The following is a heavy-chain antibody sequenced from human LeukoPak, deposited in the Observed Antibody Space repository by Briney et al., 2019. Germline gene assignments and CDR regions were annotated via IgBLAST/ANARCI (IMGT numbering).Heavy chain of an antibody. CDR2: IYTSGST. CDR3: ATNYYYYMDV. CDR1: GGSISSYY. Sequence: ASETLSLTCTVSGGSISSYYWSWIRQPAGEGLEWIGRIYTSGSTNYNPSLKSRVTMSVDTSKNQFSLKLSSVTAADTAVYYCATNYYYYMDVWGKGTTVTVSS. J-gene: IGHJ6*03. V-gene: IGHV4-4*07.